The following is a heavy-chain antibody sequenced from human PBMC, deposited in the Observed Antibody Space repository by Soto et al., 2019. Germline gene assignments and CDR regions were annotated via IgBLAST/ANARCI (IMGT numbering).Heavy chain of an antibody. V-gene: IGHV3-30*18. CDR2: ILYDGRNK. CDR3: ANGLSGSRPEFDY. J-gene: IGHJ4*02. Sequence: QVQLVESGGGVVQPGRSLRLSCAASGFTFSSYDMHWVRQAPGKGLEWVAGILYDGRNKYYADFVKGRFTISRDNSKNTLYLQMDSLRVEDTAVYYCANGLSGSRPEFDYWGQGTLVTVSS. CDR1: GFTFSSYD. D-gene: IGHD1-26*01.